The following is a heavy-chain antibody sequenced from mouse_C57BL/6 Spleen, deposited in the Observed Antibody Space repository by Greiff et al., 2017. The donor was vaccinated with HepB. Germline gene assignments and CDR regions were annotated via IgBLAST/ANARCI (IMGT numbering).Heavy chain of an antibody. CDR2: INPNNGGT. CDR1: GYTFTDYN. Sequence: EVQLQQSGPELVKPGASVKIPCKASGYTFTDYNMDWVKQSHGKSLEWIGDINPNNGGTIYHQKFKGKATLTVDKSSSTAYMELRSLTSEDTAVYYCARDYGLWYFDVWGTGTTVTVSS. J-gene: IGHJ1*03. V-gene: IGHV1-18*01. CDR3: ARDYGLWYFDV. D-gene: IGHD1-1*01.